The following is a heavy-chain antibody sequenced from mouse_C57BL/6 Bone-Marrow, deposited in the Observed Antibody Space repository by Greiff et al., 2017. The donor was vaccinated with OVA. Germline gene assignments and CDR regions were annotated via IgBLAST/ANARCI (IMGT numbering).Heavy chain of an antibody. V-gene: IGHV6-6*01. CDR1: GFTFSDAW. D-gene: IGHD2-5*01. Sequence: EVQRVESGGGLVQPGGSMKLSCAASGFTFSDAWMDWVRQSPEKGLEWVAEIRNKANNHATYYAESVKGRFTISRDDSKSSVYLQMNSLRAEDTGIYYCTRHSNSGMDYWGQGTSVTVSS. J-gene: IGHJ4*01. CDR3: TRHSNSGMDY. CDR2: IRNKANNHAT.